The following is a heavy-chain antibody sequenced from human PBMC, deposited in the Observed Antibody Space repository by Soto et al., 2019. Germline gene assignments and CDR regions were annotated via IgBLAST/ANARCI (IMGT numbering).Heavy chain of an antibody. V-gene: IGHV4-31*03. CDR1: GGSISSGGYY. Sequence: PSETLSLTCTVSGGSISSGGYYWSWIRQHPGKGLEWIGYIYYSGSTYYNPSPKSRVTISVDTSKNQFSLKLSSVTAADTAVYYCARGPGYSGYDYYYGMDVWGQGTTVTVSS. CDR3: ARGPGYSGYDYYYGMDV. D-gene: IGHD5-12*01. CDR2: IYYSGST. J-gene: IGHJ6*02.